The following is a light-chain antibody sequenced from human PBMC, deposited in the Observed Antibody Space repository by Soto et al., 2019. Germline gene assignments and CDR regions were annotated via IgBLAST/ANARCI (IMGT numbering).Light chain of an antibody. J-gene: IGLJ3*02. CDR2: EVS. CDR3: SSYTTSGTRV. V-gene: IGLV2-14*01. Sequence: QSALTQPASVSGSPGQSITISCTGTSSDVGGYKFVSWYQQHPGKAPKLMIYEVSNRPSGVSNRFSGSKSGNTASLTISGLQAEDEADYYCSSYTTSGTRVFGGGTQLTVL. CDR1: SSDVGGYKF.